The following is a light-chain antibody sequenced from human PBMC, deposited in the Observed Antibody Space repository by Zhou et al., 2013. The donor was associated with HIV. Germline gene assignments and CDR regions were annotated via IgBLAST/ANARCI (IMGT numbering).Light chain of an antibody. V-gene: IGKV1-39*01. J-gene: IGKJ2*01. CDR3: QQSYSTPQT. CDR2: AAS. CDR1: QSISSY. Sequence: DIQMTQSPSSLSASVGDRVTITCRASQSISSYLNWYQQKPGKAPKLLIYAASSLQSGVPSSFSGGGSGTYFTLTINSLQPEDFATYYCQQSYSTPQTFGQGTKLEIK.